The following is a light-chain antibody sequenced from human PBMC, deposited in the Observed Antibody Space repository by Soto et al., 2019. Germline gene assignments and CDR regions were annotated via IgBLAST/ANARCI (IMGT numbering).Light chain of an antibody. J-gene: IGKJ1*01. Sequence: DIQMTQSPSTLSGSVGDRVTITCGASQTISSWLAWYQQKPGKAPKLLIYKASTLKSGVPSRFSGSGSGTEFTLTISSMQPDDFANYYCQHYNSYSEAFGQGTKVDIK. CDR2: KAS. CDR3: QHYNSYSEA. CDR1: QTISSW. V-gene: IGKV1-5*03.